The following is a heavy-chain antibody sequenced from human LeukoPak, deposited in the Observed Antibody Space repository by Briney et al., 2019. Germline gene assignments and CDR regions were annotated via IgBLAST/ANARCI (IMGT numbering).Heavy chain of an antibody. V-gene: IGHV3-23*01. J-gene: IGHJ4*02. Sequence: GGSLRLSCAASGFTFSSYAMSWVRQAPGKGLEWVSAISGSGGSTYYADSVKGRFTISRDNSKNTLYLQVNSLRAEDTAVYYCAKSGSGSSLPSDYWGQGTLVTVSS. CDR2: ISGSGGST. CDR3: AKSGSGSSLPSDY. CDR1: GFTFSSYA. D-gene: IGHD1-26*01.